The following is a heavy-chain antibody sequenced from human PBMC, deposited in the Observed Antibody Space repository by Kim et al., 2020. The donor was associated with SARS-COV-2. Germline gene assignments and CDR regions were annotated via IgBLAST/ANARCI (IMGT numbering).Heavy chain of an antibody. V-gene: IGHV4-59*08. CDR3: ARHAYCRGGSCTDYFDY. CDR2: IYYSGST. Sequence: SETLSLTCTVSGGSISSYYWSWIRQPPGKGLEWIGYIYYSGSTNYNPSLKSRVTISVDTSKNQFSLKLSSVTAADTAVYYCARHAYCRGGSCTDYFDYWG. CDR1: GGSISSYY. J-gene: IGHJ4*01. D-gene: IGHD2-15*01.